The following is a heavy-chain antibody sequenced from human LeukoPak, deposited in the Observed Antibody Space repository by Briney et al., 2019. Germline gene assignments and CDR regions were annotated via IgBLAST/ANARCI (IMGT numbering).Heavy chain of an antibody. D-gene: IGHD3-9*01. V-gene: IGHV1-69*13. CDR1: GYTFTGYY. CDR3: ARLNYDILTGYLYYYYGMDV. J-gene: IGHJ6*02. Sequence: SVKVSCKASGYTFTGYYMHWVRQAPGQGLEWMGGIIPIFGTANYAQKFQGRVTITADESTSTAYMELSSLRSEDTAVYYCARLNYDILTGYLYYYYGMDVWDQGTTVTVSS. CDR2: IIPIFGTA.